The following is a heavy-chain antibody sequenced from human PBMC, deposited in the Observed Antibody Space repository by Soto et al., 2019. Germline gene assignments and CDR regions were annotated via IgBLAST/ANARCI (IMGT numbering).Heavy chain of an antibody. Sequence: GGSLRLSCAASGFHFSNFGMHWVRQAPGKGLEWVAAISADGSDKYFSGSVKGRFTISRDNSKNTLFLQMNSLRVEDTAVYYCVKGSDVARQELDYWGQGTLVTVSS. D-gene: IGHD3-3*01. V-gene: IGHV3-30*18. CDR3: VKGSDVARQELDY. CDR1: GFHFSNFG. J-gene: IGHJ4*02. CDR2: ISADGSDK.